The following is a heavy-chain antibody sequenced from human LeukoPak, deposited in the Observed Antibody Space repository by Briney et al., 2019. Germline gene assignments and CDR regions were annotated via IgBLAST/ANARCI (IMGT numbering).Heavy chain of an antibody. CDR2: IYHSGST. CDR3: ATRNSSGWYDY. J-gene: IGHJ4*02. D-gene: IGHD6-19*01. Sequence: SGTLSLTCAVSGGSISSSNWCSWVRQPPWKGLEWIGEIYHSGSTNYNPSLKSRVTISVDKSKNQFSLKLSSVTAADTAVYYCATRNSSGWYDYWGQGTLVTVSS. CDR1: GGSISSSNW. V-gene: IGHV4-4*02.